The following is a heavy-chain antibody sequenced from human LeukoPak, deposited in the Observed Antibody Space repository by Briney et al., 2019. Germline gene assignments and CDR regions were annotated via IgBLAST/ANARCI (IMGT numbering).Heavy chain of an antibody. V-gene: IGHV3-33*08. CDR1: GFTFSDYA. CDR2: IWYDGSNK. J-gene: IGHJ4*02. Sequence: GGSLRLSCAASGFTFSDYAMNWVRQAPGKGLEWVAVIWYDGSNKYYADSVKGRFTISRDNSKNTLYLQMNSLRAEDAAVYYCARDYSIYYFDYWGQGTLVTVSS. CDR3: ARDYSIYYFDY. D-gene: IGHD3-3*02.